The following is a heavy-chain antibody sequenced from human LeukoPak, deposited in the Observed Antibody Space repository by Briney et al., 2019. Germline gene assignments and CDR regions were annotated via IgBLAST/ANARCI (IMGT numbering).Heavy chain of an antibody. D-gene: IGHD3-10*01. CDR2: ISWDSGSI. Sequence: GRPLRLXCAASGFTFDDYAMHWVRQAPGKGLEWVSGISWDSGSIGYADSVKGRFTISRDNAKNSLYLQMNSLRAEDMALYYCAKAKGSLLWFGELSLDYWGQGTLVTVSS. V-gene: IGHV3-9*03. J-gene: IGHJ4*02. CDR3: AKAKGSLLWFGELSLDY. CDR1: GFTFDDYA.